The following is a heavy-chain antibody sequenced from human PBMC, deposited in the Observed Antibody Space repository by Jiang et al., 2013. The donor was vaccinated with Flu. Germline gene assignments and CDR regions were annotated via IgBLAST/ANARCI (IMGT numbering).Heavy chain of an antibody. D-gene: IGHD4-17*01. J-gene: IGHJ6*01. CDR2: IDPSDSYT. V-gene: IGHV5-10-1*01. CDR3: ARVAQMAGYGDYGGGYYGMDV. Sequence: GAEVKKPGESLKISCKGSGYSFTSYWISWVRQMPGKGLEWMGRIDPSDSYTNYSPSFQGHVTISADKSISTAYLQWSSLKASDTAMYYCARVAQMAGYGDYGGGYYGMDVWGQRDHGSPSPQ. CDR1: GYSFTSYW.